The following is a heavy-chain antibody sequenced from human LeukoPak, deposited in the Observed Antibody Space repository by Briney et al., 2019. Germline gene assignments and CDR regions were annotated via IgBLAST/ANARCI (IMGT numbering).Heavy chain of an antibody. D-gene: IGHD3-22*01. CDR2: INPNSGGT. CDR3: ARDALYYYDGSGYYRY. Sequence: GASVKVSCKASGGTFSSYAISWARQAPGQGLEWMGWINPNSGGTNYAQKFQGRVTMTRDTSISTAYMELSRLRSDDTAVYYCARDALYYYDGSGYYRYWGQGTLVTVSS. V-gene: IGHV1-2*02. CDR1: GGTFSSYA. J-gene: IGHJ4*02.